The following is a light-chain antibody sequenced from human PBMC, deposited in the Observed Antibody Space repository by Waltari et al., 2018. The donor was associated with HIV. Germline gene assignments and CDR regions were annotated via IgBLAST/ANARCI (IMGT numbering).Light chain of an antibody. CDR3: QAWGSTTSGV. V-gene: IGLV3-1*01. J-gene: IGLJ2*01. CDR2: QDN. Sequence: SYEVTQPPSVAVSPGQTASITCSGYELGDKYTCWYQQKPGQSPRLVIYQDNKRPSGIPGRFSGSSSGHTATLTISGTLPMDEADYYCQAWGSTTSGVFGRGTKLTVL. CDR1: ELGDKY.